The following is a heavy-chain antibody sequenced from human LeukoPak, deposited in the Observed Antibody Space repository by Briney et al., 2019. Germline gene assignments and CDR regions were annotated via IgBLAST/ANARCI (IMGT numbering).Heavy chain of an antibody. Sequence: GGSLRLSCAASGFTFSSYAMHWVRQAPGKGLEWVAVISYDGSNEYYADSVKGRFTISRDNSKNTLYLQMNSLRAEDTAMYYCARDRYYYDSSGYYSPPYWGQGTLVTVSS. CDR2: ISYDGSNE. D-gene: IGHD3-22*01. CDR3: ARDRYYYDSSGYYSPPY. J-gene: IGHJ4*02. CDR1: GFTFSSYA. V-gene: IGHV3-30-3*01.